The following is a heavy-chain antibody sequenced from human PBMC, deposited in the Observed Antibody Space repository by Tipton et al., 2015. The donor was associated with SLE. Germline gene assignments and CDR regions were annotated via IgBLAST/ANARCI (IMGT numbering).Heavy chain of an antibody. CDR3: ARGHGSGFCSDN. Sequence: QLVQSGAEVKKPGESLKISCQGSGYSFSSYWIVWVRQRPGKGLEWMGIIYPTDSDIIYSPSFQGQVTISADESTSTAYLQLSSLKAADTAMCYCARGHGSGFCSDNWGQGTLVSVSS. CDR1: GYSFSSYW. CDR2: IYPTDSDI. V-gene: IGHV5-51*03. J-gene: IGHJ4*02. D-gene: IGHD3-22*01.